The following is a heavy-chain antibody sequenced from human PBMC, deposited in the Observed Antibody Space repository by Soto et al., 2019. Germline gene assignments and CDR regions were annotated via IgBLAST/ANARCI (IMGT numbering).Heavy chain of an antibody. Sequence: SETLYLTCAVYGGSFSGYYWSWIRQPPGKGLEWIGEINHSGSTNYNPSLKSRVTISVDTSKKQFSLKLSSVTAADTAVYYCARDSSSAYNWFDPWGQGTLVTVSS. CDR1: GGSFSGYY. J-gene: IGHJ5*02. V-gene: IGHV4-34*01. CDR3: ARDSSSAYNWFDP. CDR2: INHSGST. D-gene: IGHD6-13*01.